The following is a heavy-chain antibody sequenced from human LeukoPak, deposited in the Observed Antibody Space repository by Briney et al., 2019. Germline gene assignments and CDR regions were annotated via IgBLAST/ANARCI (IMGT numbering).Heavy chain of an antibody. CDR2: ISGSGGST. J-gene: IGHJ4*02. CDR3: AKDTSGTYYYDSSGSTSF. Sequence: GGSLRLSCAASGFTFSSYAMSWVRQAPGKGLEWVSAISGSGGSTYYADSVKGRFTISRDNSKNTLYLQMNSLRAEDTAVYYCAKDTSGTYYYDSSGSTSFWGQGTLVTVSS. D-gene: IGHD3-22*01. V-gene: IGHV3-23*01. CDR1: GFTFSSYA.